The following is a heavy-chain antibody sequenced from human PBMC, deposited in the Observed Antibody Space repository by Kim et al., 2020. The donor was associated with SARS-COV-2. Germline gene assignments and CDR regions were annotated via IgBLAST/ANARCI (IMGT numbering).Heavy chain of an antibody. D-gene: IGHD3-16*01. J-gene: IGHJ4*02. Sequence: YYNPSRKSRVTISVDTSKNQFSLKLSSVTAADTAVYYCARWTTGEGPIDYWGQGTLVTVSS. V-gene: IGHV4-31*02. CDR3: ARWTTGEGPIDY.